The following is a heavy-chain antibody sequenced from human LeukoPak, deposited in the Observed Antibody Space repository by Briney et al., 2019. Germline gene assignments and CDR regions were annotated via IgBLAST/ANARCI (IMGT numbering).Heavy chain of an antibody. J-gene: IGHJ2*01. V-gene: IGHV4-59*01. CDR2: VYYSGST. CDR3: ARDRCSSGWPHWYFDL. Sequence: PSETLSLTCTVSGASICSYYWSWIRQPPGKGLEWIGYVYYSGSTSYNPSLKSRVTISVDTSKNQFSLKLSSVTAADTAVYYCARDRCSSGWPHWYFDLWGRGTLVTVSS. D-gene: IGHD6-19*01. CDR1: GASICSYY.